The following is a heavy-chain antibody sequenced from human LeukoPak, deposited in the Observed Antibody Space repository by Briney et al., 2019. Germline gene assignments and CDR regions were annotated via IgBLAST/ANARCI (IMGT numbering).Heavy chain of an antibody. V-gene: IGHV3-21*06. J-gene: IGHJ6*03. Sequence: GGSLRLSCAASGLNFSYYSMNWVRQAPGKGLEWVSSISSSSSYIYYADSMKGRFTISRDNARNSLFLQINSLRVEDTAVYYCARSPTYFDFWSGYYPDYYYMDIWGKGTTVTVSS. CDR3: ARSPTYFDFWSGYYPDYYYMDI. D-gene: IGHD3-3*01. CDR2: ISSSSSYI. CDR1: GLNFSYYS.